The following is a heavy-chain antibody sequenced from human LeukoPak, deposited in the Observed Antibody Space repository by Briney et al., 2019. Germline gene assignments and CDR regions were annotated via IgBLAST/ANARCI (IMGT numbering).Heavy chain of an antibody. J-gene: IGHJ4*02. Sequence: GGSLRLSCAASGFTFSSYAMHWVRQAPGKGLEWVAVISYDGSNKYYADSVKGRFTISRDNSKNTVYLQMNSLRPEDTAVYYCANSSPPPWAPFDYWGQGTLVTVSS. CDR1: GFTFSSYA. CDR2: ISYDGSNK. V-gene: IGHV3-30-3*01. CDR3: ANSSPPPWAPFDY. D-gene: IGHD2-2*01.